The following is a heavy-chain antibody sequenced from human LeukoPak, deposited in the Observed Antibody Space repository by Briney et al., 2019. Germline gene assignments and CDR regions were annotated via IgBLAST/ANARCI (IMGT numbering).Heavy chain of an antibody. J-gene: IGHJ4*02. Sequence: SETLSLTCTVSGGSISSYYWGWIRQPPGKGLEWIGYIYTSGSTNYNPSLKSRVTISVDTSKNQFSLKLSSVTAPDTAVYYCARHSKLQELRRWGQGTLVTVSS. CDR2: IYTSGST. CDR3: ARHSKLQELRR. CDR1: GGSISSYY. V-gene: IGHV4-4*09. D-gene: IGHD1-7*01.